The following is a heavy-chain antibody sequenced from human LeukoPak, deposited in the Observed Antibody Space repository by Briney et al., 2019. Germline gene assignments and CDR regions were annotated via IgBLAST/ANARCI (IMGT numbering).Heavy chain of an antibody. D-gene: IGHD1-26*01. CDR1: GYTFTSYG. CDR2: ISAYNGNT. Sequence: ASVKVSCKASGYTFTSYGISWVRQAPGQGLEWMGWISAYNGNTNYAQKLQGRVTITTDTSTSTAYMELRSLRSDDTAVYYCARGSADGGNYLGYFYYYYMDVWGKGTTVTVSS. V-gene: IGHV1-18*01. CDR3: ARGSADGGNYLGYFYYYYMDV. J-gene: IGHJ6*03.